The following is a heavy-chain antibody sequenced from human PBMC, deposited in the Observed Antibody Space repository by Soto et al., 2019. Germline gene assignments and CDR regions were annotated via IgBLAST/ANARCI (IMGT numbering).Heavy chain of an antibody. CDR1: GFTFYNYA. J-gene: IGHJ4*02. Sequence: PGGSLRLSCTASGFTFYNYARNWVRQVPGKGLEWVSVISGSGDSKYYADSVKGRFSISRDNSHNTLYLQMNSLRAEDTAAYYCAKTVAARLMGFERWGQGTLVTVSS. CDR2: ISGSGDSK. D-gene: IGHD6-6*01. V-gene: IGHV3-23*01. CDR3: AKTVAARLMGFER.